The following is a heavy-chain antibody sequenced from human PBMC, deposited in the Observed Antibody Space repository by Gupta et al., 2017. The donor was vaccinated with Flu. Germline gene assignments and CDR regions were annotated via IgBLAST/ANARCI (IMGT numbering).Heavy chain of an antibody. Sequence: QITLKESGPTLVKPTQTLTLTCTFSGFSLSNAGANVGWIRQPPGKALEWLALIYWNDDKRYRQSLQSRLTITKNTSKKQVVRTMTHVETMETAKYDCVHMSLRDNWGVLEWPIDYWCQGTLVTVCS. CDR3: VHMSLRDNWGVLEWPIDY. V-gene: IGHV2-5*01. D-gene: IGHD3-3*01. CDR1: GFSLSNAGAN. J-gene: IGHJ4*02. CDR2: IYWNDDK.